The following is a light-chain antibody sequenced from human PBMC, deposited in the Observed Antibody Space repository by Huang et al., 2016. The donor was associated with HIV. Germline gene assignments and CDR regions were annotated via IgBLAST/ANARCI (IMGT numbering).Light chain of an antibody. J-gene: IGKJ2*01. CDR2: AAS. Sequence: DIQMTQSPSSLSTSVGDTVTITCRASPGIGNFLAWYQQKPGKVPKLLIYAASTLHSGVPSRFAGSGSGTDFTLTISSLQPEDVATYYCQRYNNAPYTFGHGTKLDIK. CDR3: QRYNNAPYT. CDR1: PGIGNF. V-gene: IGKV1-27*01.